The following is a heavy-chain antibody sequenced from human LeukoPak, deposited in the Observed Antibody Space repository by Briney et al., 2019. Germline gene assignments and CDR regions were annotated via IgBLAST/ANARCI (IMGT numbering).Heavy chain of an antibody. J-gene: IGHJ4*02. CDR1: GGSFSGYY. CDR3: ARHVTMVRGVIPDY. Sequence: SETLSLTCAVYGGSFSGYYWSWIRQPPGKGLEWIGEINHSGSTNYNPSLKSRVTISVDTSKNQFSLKLSSVTAADTAVYYCARHVTMVRGVIPDYWGQGTLVTVSS. D-gene: IGHD3-10*01. V-gene: IGHV4-34*01. CDR2: INHSGST.